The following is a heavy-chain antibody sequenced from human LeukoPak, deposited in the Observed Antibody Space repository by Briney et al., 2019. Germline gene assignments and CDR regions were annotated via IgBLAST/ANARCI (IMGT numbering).Heavy chain of an antibody. D-gene: IGHD1-26*01. J-gene: IGHJ4*02. CDR3: ARVSLGGSYYSPGYYFDY. CDR2: IYYSGST. Sequence: SETLSLTCTVSGGSISSYYWSWIRQPPGKGLEWIGYIYYSGSTYYNPSLKSRVTISVDTSKNQFSLKLSSVTAADTAVYYCARVSLGGSYYSPGYYFDYWGQGTLVTVSS. V-gene: IGHV4-30-4*08. CDR1: GGSISSYY.